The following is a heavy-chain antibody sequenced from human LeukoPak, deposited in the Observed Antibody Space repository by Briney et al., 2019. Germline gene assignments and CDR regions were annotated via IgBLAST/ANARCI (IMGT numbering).Heavy chain of an antibody. CDR1: GGSISGYY. CDR2: IYDSGST. J-gene: IGHJ6*02. D-gene: IGHD1-14*01. V-gene: IGHV4-59*01. Sequence: SETLSITRTVSGGSISGYYWSWIRQPPGKGLEWIGYIYDSGSTNYNPSLKSRVTISVDTSKNQFSLRLSSVTAADTALYYCARAITLRKNYYYGMDVWGQGTTVTVSS. CDR3: ARAITLRKNYYYGMDV.